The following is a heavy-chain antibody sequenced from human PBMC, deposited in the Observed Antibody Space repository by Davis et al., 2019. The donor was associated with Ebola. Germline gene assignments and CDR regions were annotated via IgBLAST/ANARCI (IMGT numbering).Heavy chain of an antibody. V-gene: IGHV3-48*04. CDR2: IGSSSSII. Sequence: GESLNTSCAASGFTFSGYSMNWVRQAPGKGLEWVAYIGSSSSIIYYADFVKGRFTISRDNAEGSLYLQRESLRGEDTAVFHCARIVPDWYDSSGYSRNGRFDYWGQGTLVTVSS. CDR1: GFTFSGYS. J-gene: IGHJ4*02. D-gene: IGHD3-22*01. CDR3: ARIVPDWYDSSGYSRNGRFDY.